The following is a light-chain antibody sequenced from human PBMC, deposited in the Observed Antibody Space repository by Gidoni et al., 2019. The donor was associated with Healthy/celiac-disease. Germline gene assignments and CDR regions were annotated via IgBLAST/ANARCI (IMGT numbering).Light chain of an antibody. CDR3: MQALQTPYT. J-gene: IGKJ2*01. CDR2: LGS. V-gene: IGKV2-28*01. Sequence: QSPQLLIYLGSNRASGVPDRFSGSGSGTDFTLKISRVEAEDVGVYYCMQALQTPYTFGHGTKLEIK.